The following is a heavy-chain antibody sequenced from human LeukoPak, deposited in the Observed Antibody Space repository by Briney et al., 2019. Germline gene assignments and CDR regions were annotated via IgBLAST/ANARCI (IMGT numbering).Heavy chain of an antibody. CDR1: GFTFSSYA. J-gene: IGHJ4*02. V-gene: IGHV3-23*01. Sequence: SGGSLRLSCAASGFTFSSYAMSWVRQTPGKGLEWVSAISGSGGSTYYADSVKGRFTISRDNSKNTLYLQMNSLRAEDTAVYYCAKVRRKGDTNYFDYWGQGTLVTVSS. CDR3: AKVRRKGDTNYFDY. D-gene: IGHD2-21*02. CDR2: ISGSGGST.